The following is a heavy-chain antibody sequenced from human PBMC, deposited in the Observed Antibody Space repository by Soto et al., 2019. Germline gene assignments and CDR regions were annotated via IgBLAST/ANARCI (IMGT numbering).Heavy chain of an antibody. CDR2: IYHSGST. J-gene: IGHJ5*02. V-gene: IGHV4-59*05. D-gene: IGHD3-10*01. Sequence: NPSETLSLTCTVSGGSISSYYWGWIRQPPGKGLEWIGSIYHSGSTFYNPSLKSRVTVSVDTSKTQFSLMLSSVTAADTAVYYCARVPSPWGQGTLVTVSS. CDR1: GGSISSYY. CDR3: ARVPSP.